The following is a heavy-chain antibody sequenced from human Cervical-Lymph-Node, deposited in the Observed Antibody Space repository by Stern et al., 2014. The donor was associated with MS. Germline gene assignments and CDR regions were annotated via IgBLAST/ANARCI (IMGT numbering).Heavy chain of an antibody. CDR1: GGSISSGGSS. D-gene: IGHD2-21*01. CDR3: ARGGVIYTQDRNGFDV. V-gene: IGHV4-30-2*01. CDR2: IYHSGST. Sequence: VHLVESGSGQAKPSQTLSLTCAVSGGSISSGGSSWNWIRQPPGKGLEWIGFIYHSGSTYYNPSLKGRVFISVATSQNQFALNLRSVTAADTAVYYCARGGVIYTQDRNGFDVWGQGTMVTVSS. J-gene: IGHJ3*01.